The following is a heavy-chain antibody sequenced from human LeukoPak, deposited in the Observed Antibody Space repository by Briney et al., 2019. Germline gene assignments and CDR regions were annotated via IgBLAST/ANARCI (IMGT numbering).Heavy chain of an antibody. V-gene: IGHV4-34*01. Sequence: SETLSLTCAVYGGSFSGYYWTWIRQPPGKGLEWIGEINHSGSTNYNPSLKSRVTISVDTSMNQFSLKLSSVTAADTAVYYCAKSTVTTHPGFLYYMDVWAKGPRSPSP. J-gene: IGHJ6*03. CDR1: GGSFSGYY. CDR2: INHSGST. CDR3: AKSTVTTHPGFLYYMDV. D-gene: IGHD4-17*01.